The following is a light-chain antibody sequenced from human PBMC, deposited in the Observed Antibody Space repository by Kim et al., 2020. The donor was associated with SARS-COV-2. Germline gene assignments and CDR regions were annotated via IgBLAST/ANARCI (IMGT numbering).Light chain of an antibody. V-gene: IGKV1-39*01. CDR3: QQSYSTPVS. Sequence: SAAVGDRVTITCPASQSISSYLNWYQQKPGKAPKLLIYAASSLQSGVPSRFSGSGSGTDFTLTISSLQPEDFATYYCQQSYSTPVSFGQGTKLEI. CDR1: QSISSY. CDR2: AAS. J-gene: IGKJ2*03.